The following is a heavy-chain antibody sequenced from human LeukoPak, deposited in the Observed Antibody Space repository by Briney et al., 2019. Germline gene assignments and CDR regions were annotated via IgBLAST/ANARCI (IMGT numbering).Heavy chain of an antibody. V-gene: IGHV1-2*02. CDR1: GYIFTSYF. CDR2: ISPNSGGT. J-gene: IGHJ6*03. Sequence: GASVKVSCKASGYIFTSYFMHWVRQAPGQGLEWMGWISPNSGGTNYAQKFQGRVTMTRDTSISTAYMELSRLRADDTAVYYCARLGYSGYGSEYYYYMDVWGKGTTVTISS. CDR3: ARLGYSGYGSEYYYYMDV. D-gene: IGHD5-12*01.